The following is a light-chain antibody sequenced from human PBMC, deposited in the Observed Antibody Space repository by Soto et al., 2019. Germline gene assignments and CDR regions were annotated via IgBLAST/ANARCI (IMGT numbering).Light chain of an antibody. Sequence: EIVMTQSPATLSLSPGERATLSCRASQSVSSSYLSWYQQKPGQAPRLLIDGASTRATGIPARLSGSGSWTVFTFTISRLQPEDFAVYYWQQDYNSPTFGGGTKVEIK. CDR3: QQDYNSPT. CDR2: GAS. CDR1: QSVSSSY. V-gene: IGKV3D-7*01. J-gene: IGKJ4*01.